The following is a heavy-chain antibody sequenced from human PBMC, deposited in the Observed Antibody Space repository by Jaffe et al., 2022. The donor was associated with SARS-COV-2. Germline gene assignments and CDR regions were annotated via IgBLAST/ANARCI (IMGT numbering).Heavy chain of an antibody. J-gene: IGHJ6*03. CDR1: GGSISSYY. CDR2: IYYSGST. Sequence: QVQLQESGPGLVKPSETLSLTCTVSGGSISSYYWSWIRQPPGKGLEWIGYIYYSGSTNSNPSLKSRVTISVDTSKNQFSLKLSSVTAADTAVYYCARVPRGYYYYYMDVWGKGTTVTVSS. CDR3: ARVPRGYYYYYMDV. V-gene: IGHV4-59*01.